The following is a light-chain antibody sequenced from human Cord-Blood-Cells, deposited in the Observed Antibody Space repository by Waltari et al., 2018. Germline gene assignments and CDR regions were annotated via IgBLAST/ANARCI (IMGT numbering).Light chain of an antibody. CDR1: QSISSW. V-gene: IGKV1-5*01. CDR3: QQYNSYGT. CDR2: DAS. J-gene: IGKJ1*01. Sequence: DIQMTQSPSTLSASVGDRVTITCRASQSISSWLAWYQQKPGKVPKLLIYDASSLESGVPSRFSGSGSGTEFTLTISSLQPDDFATYYCQQYNSYGTFGQGTKVEIK.